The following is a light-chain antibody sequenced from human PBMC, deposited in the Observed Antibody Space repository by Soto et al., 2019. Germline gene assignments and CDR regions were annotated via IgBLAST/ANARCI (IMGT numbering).Light chain of an antibody. Sequence: QSVLTQPASVSGSPGQSITISCTGTSSDIGSYNLVSWFQQHPGKAPKLIIYEGNKRPSGISNRFSGSKSANTASLTISGLQAEDEADYYCSSYTSTSTPVVFGGGTKLTVL. CDR1: SSDIGSYNL. CDR3: SSYTSTSTPVV. J-gene: IGLJ3*02. V-gene: IGLV2-14*02. CDR2: EGN.